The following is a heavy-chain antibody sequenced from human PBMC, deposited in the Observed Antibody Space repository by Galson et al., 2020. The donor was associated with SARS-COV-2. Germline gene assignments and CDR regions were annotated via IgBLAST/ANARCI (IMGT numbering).Heavy chain of an antibody. J-gene: IGHJ4*02. Sequence: ASETLSLTCTVSGGSIRSSYWSWIRQPPGKGLEWIGYFSYSRNTNYNPSLKSRVTILVDTSKNQFSLKVISVTAADTAVYYCAGMRGHYYFDYWGQGTLVTVSS. CDR3: AGMRGHYYFDY. CDR1: GGSIRSSY. V-gene: IGHV4-59*01. CDR2: FSYSRNT. D-gene: IGHD3-10*01.